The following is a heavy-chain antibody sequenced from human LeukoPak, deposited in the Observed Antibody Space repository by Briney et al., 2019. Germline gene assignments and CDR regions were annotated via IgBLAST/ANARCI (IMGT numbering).Heavy chain of an antibody. Sequence: SETLSLTCSVSGGSMSSSSHYWGWVRQPPGKELQWIGSLYYSGRTFYTPSLESRVTMSIDTSNNQFSLRMSSVTAADTAVYYCAREYTYYYDSSGYYYVVNDAFDIWGQGTMVTVSS. D-gene: IGHD3-22*01. V-gene: IGHV4-39*02. J-gene: IGHJ3*02. CDR1: GGSMSSSSHY. CDR3: AREYTYYYDSSGYYYVVNDAFDI. CDR2: LYYSGRT.